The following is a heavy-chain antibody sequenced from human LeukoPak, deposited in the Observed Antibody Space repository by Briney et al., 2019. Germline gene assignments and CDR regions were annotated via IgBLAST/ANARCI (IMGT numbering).Heavy chain of an antibody. D-gene: IGHD3-22*01. J-gene: IGHJ4*02. CDR1: GYTFTSYY. V-gene: IGHV1-46*01. Sequence: ASVKVSCKASGYTFTSYYMHWVRQAPGQGLEWMGIINPSGGSTSHAQKFQGRVTMTRDTSTSTVYMELSSLRSEDTAVYYCARDSYYYDSSGYNVGLYYFDYWGQGTLVTVSS. CDR3: ARDSYYYDSSGYNVGLYYFDY. CDR2: INPSGGST.